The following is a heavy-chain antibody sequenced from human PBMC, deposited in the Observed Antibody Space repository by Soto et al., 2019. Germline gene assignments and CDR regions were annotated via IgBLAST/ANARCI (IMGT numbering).Heavy chain of an antibody. CDR3: ARGTEFYCGGDCYSSRWFEP. Sequence: SETLSLPCAVYGGSFSGHYCRWIRQPPGKGLEWIGEINHSGSTNYNPSLKSRVTISVDTSKNQFSLKLSSVTAADTAVYYCARGTEFYCGGDCYSSRWFEPWGQGTLVT. J-gene: IGHJ5*02. CDR2: INHSGST. CDR1: GGSFSGHY. V-gene: IGHV4-34*01. D-gene: IGHD2-21*01.